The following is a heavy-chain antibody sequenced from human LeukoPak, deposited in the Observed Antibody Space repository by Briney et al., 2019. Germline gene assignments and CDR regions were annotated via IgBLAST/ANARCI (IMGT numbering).Heavy chain of an antibody. CDR1: GYTFTGHY. J-gene: IGHJ6*02. CDR2: INPNSGGT. D-gene: IGHD5-24*01. Sequence: ASVKVPCKASGYTFTGHYMHWVRQAPGQGLEWMGWINPNSGGTNYAQKFQGRVTMTRDTSISTAYMELSRLRSDDTAVYYCARDPMAAQDYYYYYGMDVWGQGTTVTVSS. V-gene: IGHV1-2*02. CDR3: ARDPMAAQDYYYYYGMDV.